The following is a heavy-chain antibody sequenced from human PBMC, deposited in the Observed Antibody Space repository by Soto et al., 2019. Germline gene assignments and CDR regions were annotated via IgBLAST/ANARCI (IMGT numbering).Heavy chain of an antibody. CDR1: GYTFTSYA. D-gene: IGHD6-13*01. CDR2: INTAKGNT. J-gene: IGHJ4*02. CDR3: ARGSSWAHFDY. Sequence: QVQLVQSGAEVKKPGASVRVSCKASGYTFTSYAIHWVRQAPGQRLEWMGWINTAKGNTGYSQKLQGRVTITRDTSASIVYTELSSLRSEDTAVYYCARGSSWAHFDYWGQGTLVTVSS. V-gene: IGHV1-3*04.